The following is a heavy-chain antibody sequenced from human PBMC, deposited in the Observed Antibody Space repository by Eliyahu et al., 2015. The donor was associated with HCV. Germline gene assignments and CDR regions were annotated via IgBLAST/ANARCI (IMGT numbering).Heavy chain of an antibody. Sequence: QVQLQESGPGLVKPSETLSLXCTVXGGSIXTXSWSWIRQPPGKGLEWIGXXHXSGXTNYNPSLKSRVTISVDTSKNQFSLNLTSVTAADTAVYYCASGGGGIAVAGTGGWFDPWGQGTLVTVSS. CDR3: ASGGGGIAVAGTGGWFDP. J-gene: IGHJ5*02. CDR2: XHXSGXT. CDR1: GGSIXTXS. D-gene: IGHD6-19*01. V-gene: IGHV4-59*01.